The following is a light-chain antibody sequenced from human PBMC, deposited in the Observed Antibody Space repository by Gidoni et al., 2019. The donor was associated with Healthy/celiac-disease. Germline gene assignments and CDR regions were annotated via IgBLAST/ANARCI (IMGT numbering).Light chain of an antibody. Sequence: QSVLPQPPSASGPPSQRVTISCSGSSSTIGSNDVYWSQQLPGTAPKLLIYRNNQRPSGVPDRFSGSKSGTSASLAISGLRSEDEADYYCAAWDDSLSGPVFGGGTKRTVL. CDR3: AAWDDSLSGPV. J-gene: IGLJ2*01. CDR1: SSTIGSND. V-gene: IGLV1-47*01. CDR2: RNN.